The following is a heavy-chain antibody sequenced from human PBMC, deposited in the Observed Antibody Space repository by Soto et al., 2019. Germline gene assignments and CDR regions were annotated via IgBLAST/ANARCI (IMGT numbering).Heavy chain of an antibody. CDR2: IYWNDDK. Sequence: SGPRCEPTQTLTLTCTFSGFSLSTSGVGVGWIRQPPGKALEWLALIYWNDDKRYSPSLKSRLTITKDTSKNQVVLTMTNMDPVDTATYYCAHTGGSSSWYLIDYWGQGTLVTVSS. CDR3: AHTGGSSSWYLIDY. V-gene: IGHV2-5*01. CDR1: GFSLSTSGVG. J-gene: IGHJ4*02. D-gene: IGHD6-13*01.